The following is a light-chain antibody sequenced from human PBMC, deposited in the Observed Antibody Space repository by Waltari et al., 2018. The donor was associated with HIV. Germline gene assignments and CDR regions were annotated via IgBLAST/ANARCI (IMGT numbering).Light chain of an antibody. V-gene: IGLV2-14*03. CDR1: TSDVGGYNY. CDR2: DVN. J-gene: IGLJ1*01. Sequence: QSALTQPASVSGSPGQSITISCTGTTSDVGGYNYVSWYQQHPGKAPKLMIYDVNNLPSGVSNRFSGSKSGNTASLTISGLQAEDEADYYCSSYTSSSPYAFGTGTKVTVL. CDR3: SSYTSSSPYA.